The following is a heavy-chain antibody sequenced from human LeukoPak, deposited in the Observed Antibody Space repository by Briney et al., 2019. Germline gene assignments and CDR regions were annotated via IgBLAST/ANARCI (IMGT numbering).Heavy chain of an antibody. V-gene: IGHV5-51*01. J-gene: IGHJ4*02. Sequence: GESLKISCRGSGYSFTNYWIGWVRQMPGRGLEWMGIIYPGDSDTRYSPSFQGQVTISTDKSISTAYLQWSSLKASDTAIYYCARFWGGCNNCYFDYWGQRTLVTVSS. D-gene: IGHD3-3*01. CDR1: GYSFTNYW. CDR2: IYPGDSDT. CDR3: ARFWGGCNNCYFDY.